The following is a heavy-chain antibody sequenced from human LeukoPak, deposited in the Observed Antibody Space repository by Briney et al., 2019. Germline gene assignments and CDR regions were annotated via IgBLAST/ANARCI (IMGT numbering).Heavy chain of an antibody. D-gene: IGHD3-10*01. CDR1: GFTFSSYA. CDR2: ISGSGGST. CDR3: AKDPDYYGSGSYYNLDYFDY. J-gene: IGHJ4*02. Sequence: GGSLRLSCAATGFTFSSYAMSWVRQAPGKGLEWVSAISGSGGSTYYADSVKGRFTISRDNSKNTLYLQMNSLGAEDTAVYYCAKDPDYYGSGSYYNLDYFDYWGQGTLVTVSS. V-gene: IGHV3-23*01.